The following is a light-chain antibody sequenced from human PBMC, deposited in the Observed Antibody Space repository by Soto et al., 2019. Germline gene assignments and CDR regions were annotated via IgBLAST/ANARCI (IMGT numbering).Light chain of an antibody. J-gene: IGKJ5*01. V-gene: IGKV1-5*01. CDR3: QQYNNWPPIT. CDR2: DVS. Sequence: DIQMTQSPSTLSASVGDRVTITCRASQSIGDSLAWYQQRPGKAPYLLISDVSSLERGVPSRFSGSGSGTEFTLTISSMQPDDFAVYYCQQYNNWPPITFGQGTRLEI. CDR1: QSIGDS.